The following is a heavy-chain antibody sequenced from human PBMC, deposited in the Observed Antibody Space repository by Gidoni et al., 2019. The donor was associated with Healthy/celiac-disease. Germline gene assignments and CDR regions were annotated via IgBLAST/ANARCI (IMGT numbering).Heavy chain of an antibody. D-gene: IGHD6-6*01. CDR1: GGSIRSSSYY. CDR3: ALSGSSSVFDY. J-gene: IGHJ4*02. Sequence: QLQLQESGPGLVKPSETLSLTCPVSGGSIRSSSYYWGWIRQPPGKGLGWIGSIYYSGSTYYNPSLKSRVTISVDTSKNQFSLKLSSVTAADTAVYYWALSGSSSVFDYWGQGTLVTVSS. CDR2: IYYSGST. V-gene: IGHV4-39*01.